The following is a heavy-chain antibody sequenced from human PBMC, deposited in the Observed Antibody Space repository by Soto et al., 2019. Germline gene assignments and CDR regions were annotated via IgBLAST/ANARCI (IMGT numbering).Heavy chain of an antibody. CDR2: IYYSGST. V-gene: IGHV4-59*01. D-gene: IGHD2-15*01. Sequence: SETLSLTCTVSVGSISSYYWSWIRQPPGKGLEWIGYIYYSGSTNYNPSLKSRVTISVDTSKNQFSLKLSSVTAADTAVYYCARDRRYCSGGSCHYGMDVWGQGTTVTV. J-gene: IGHJ6*02. CDR3: ARDRRYCSGGSCHYGMDV. CDR1: VGSISSYY.